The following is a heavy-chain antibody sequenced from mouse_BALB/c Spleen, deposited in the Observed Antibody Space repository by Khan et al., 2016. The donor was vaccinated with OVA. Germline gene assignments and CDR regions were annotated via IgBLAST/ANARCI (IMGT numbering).Heavy chain of an antibody. J-gene: IGHJ4*01. V-gene: IGHV1-9*01. Sequence: QVQLQQSGAELMKPGASVKISCKASGYTFSTYWIEWVKQRPGHGLEWIGEILPRSGSTNYNEKFKGKATFIADTSSNTAYMQLSSLTSEDSAVYYCASTARAYYYAMDYWGQGTSVTVSS. CDR1: GYTFSTYW. CDR2: ILPRSGST. D-gene: IGHD3-1*01. CDR3: ASTARAYYYAMDY.